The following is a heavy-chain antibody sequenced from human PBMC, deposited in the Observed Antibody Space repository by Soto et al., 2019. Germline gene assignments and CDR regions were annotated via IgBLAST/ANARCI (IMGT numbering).Heavy chain of an antibody. CDR3: AKGPLYLGSNYVGY. Sequence: GGSLRLSCAASGFTFSSYAMSWVRQAPGKGLEWVSAISGSGGSTYYADSVKGRFTISRDNSKNTLYLQMNSLRAEDTAVYYCAKGPLYLGSNYVGYWGQGTLVTVSS. D-gene: IGHD3-10*01. J-gene: IGHJ4*02. CDR2: ISGSGGST. CDR1: GFTFSSYA. V-gene: IGHV3-23*01.